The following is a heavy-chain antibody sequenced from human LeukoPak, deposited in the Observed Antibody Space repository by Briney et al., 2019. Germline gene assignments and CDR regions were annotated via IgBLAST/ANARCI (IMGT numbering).Heavy chain of an antibody. CDR2: ISYDGSNK. J-gene: IGHJ6*03. D-gene: IGHD2-8*01. CDR1: GFTFGTYA. CDR3: ARDLRAIVLMAYVYGDDPGYMDV. V-gene: IGHV3-30*04. Sequence: PGGSLRLSCAASGFTFGTYAMHWVRQAPGKGLEWVAVISYDGSNKYYADSVKGRFTISRDNSKNTLYLQMNSLRTEDTAMYYCARDLRAIVLMAYVYGDDPGYMDVWGKGTTVTVSS.